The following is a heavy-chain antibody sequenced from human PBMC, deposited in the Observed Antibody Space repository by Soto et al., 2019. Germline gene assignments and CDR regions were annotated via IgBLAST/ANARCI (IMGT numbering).Heavy chain of an antibody. CDR1: GGSISSYY. V-gene: IGHV4-59*08. J-gene: IGHJ4*02. D-gene: IGHD3-9*01. CDR3: ARGRADYDILTGYYKRAFDY. Sequence: SETLSLTCTVSGGSISSYYWSWIRQPPGKGLEWIGYIYYSGSTNYNPSLKSRVTISVDTSKNQFSLKLSSVTAADTAVYYCARGRADYDILTGYYKRAFDYWGQGTLVTVSS. CDR2: IYYSGST.